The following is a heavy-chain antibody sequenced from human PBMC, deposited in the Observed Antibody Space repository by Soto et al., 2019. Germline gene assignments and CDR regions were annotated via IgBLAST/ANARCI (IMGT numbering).Heavy chain of an antibody. Sequence: QITLKESGPTLVKPTQTLTLTCSFSGFSLTTSGVGVAWIRQPPGKALEWLALIYWDDDKRYSPSLKSRLTITKDTSKNQVVLKMTHMDPVDTATYYCEHIRYGSGNNWFDPWGPGTLVTVSS. J-gene: IGHJ5*02. CDR1: GFSLTTSGVG. CDR3: EHIRYGSGNNWFDP. D-gene: IGHD3-10*01. V-gene: IGHV2-5*02. CDR2: IYWDDDK.